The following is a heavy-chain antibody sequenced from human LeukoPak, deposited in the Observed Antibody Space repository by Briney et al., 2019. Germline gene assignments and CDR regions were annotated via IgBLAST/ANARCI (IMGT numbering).Heavy chain of an antibody. D-gene: IGHD2-15*01. Sequence: GGSLRLSCAASGFTFSSYSINWVRQAPGKGLEWVSAISNNGGYTYYADSVQGRFTISRDNSKSTLCLQMNSLRAEDTAVYYCAKQLGYCSDGSCYFPYWGQGTLVTVSS. J-gene: IGHJ4*02. V-gene: IGHV3-23*01. CDR1: GFTFSSYS. CDR3: AKQLGYCSDGSCYFPY. CDR2: ISNNGGYT.